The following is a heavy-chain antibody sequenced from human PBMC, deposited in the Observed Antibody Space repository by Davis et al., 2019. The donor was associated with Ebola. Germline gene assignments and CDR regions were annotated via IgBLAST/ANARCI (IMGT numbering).Heavy chain of an antibody. Sequence: GGSLRLSCAASGFTFSSYGMHWVRQAPGKGLEWVAVISYDGSNKYYADSVKGRFTISRDNSKNTLYLQMNSLRDEDTAVYYCARAHEVQGDLFAFDIWGQGTMVTVSS. V-gene: IGHV3-30*03. CDR2: ISYDGSNK. CDR3: ARAHEVQGDLFAFDI. CDR1: GFTFSSYG. J-gene: IGHJ3*02. D-gene: IGHD3-10*01.